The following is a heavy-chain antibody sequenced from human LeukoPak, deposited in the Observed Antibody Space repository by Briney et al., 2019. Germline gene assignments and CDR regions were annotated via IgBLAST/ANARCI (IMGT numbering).Heavy chain of an antibody. V-gene: IGHV3-30-3*01. Sequence: PGGSLRLSCAASGFTFSSYAMHWVRQAPGKGLEWVAVISYDGSNKYYADSVKGRFTISRDSSKNTLYLQMNSLRAEDTAVYYCARNWRVVRVVVPLYYFDYWGQGTLVTVSS. CDR2: ISYDGSNK. CDR3: ARNWRVVRVVVPLYYFDY. J-gene: IGHJ4*02. CDR1: GFTFSSYA. D-gene: IGHD3-22*01.